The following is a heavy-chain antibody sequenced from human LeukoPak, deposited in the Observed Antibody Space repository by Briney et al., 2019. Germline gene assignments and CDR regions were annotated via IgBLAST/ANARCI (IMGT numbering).Heavy chain of an antibody. CDR1: GGSIRGYY. V-gene: IGHV4-59*12. CDR2: IYSSGST. J-gene: IGHJ6*03. Sequence: SETLSLTCNVSGGSIRGYYWSWIRQPPGKGLEWIGYIYSSGSTNYNPSLKSRVTISVDTSKNQFSLKLSSVTAADTAVYYCARRLGRKFGERFYYYHYMDVWGKGTTVTISS. D-gene: IGHD3-10*01. CDR3: ARRLGRKFGERFYYYHYMDV.